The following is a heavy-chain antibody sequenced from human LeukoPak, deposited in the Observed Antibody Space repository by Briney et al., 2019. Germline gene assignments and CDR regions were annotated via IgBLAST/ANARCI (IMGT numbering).Heavy chain of an antibody. V-gene: IGHV3-30*04. D-gene: IGHD6-13*01. CDR3: ARVVGSSWSDY. J-gene: IGHJ4*02. CDR2: ISYDGSNK. Sequence: GGSLRLSCAASGFTFSSYAMHWVRQAPGKGLEWVAVISYDGSNKYYADSVKVRFTISRDNSKNTLYLQMNSLRAEDTAVYYCARVVGSSWSDYWGQGTLVTVSS. CDR1: GFTFSSYA.